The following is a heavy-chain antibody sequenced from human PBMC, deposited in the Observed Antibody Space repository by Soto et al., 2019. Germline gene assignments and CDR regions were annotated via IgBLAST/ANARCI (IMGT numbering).Heavy chain of an antibody. CDR3: ARGHSSSWYANRATFDY. D-gene: IGHD6-13*01. Sequence: EVQLVESGGGLVQPGRSLRLSCAASGFTFDDYAMHWVRQAPGKGLEWVSVIYSGGSTYYADSVKGRFTISRDNSKNTLYLQMNSLRAEDTAVYYCARGHSSSWYANRATFDYWGQGTLVTVSS. CDR1: GFTFDDYA. J-gene: IGHJ4*02. V-gene: IGHV3-66*01. CDR2: IYSGGST.